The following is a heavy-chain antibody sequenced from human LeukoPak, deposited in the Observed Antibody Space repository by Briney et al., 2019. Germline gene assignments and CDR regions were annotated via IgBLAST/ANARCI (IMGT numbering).Heavy chain of an antibody. CDR2: ISYDGSNK. Sequence: GGSLRLSCAASGFTFSSYAMHWVRQAPGKGLEWVAVISYDGSNKYYADSVKGRFTISRDNSKNTLYLQMNSLRTEDTAMYYCARSYRYSGWKYFDYWGQGTLVTVSS. CDR1: GFTFSSYA. D-gene: IGHD5-12*01. CDR3: ARSYRYSGWKYFDY. J-gene: IGHJ4*02. V-gene: IGHV3-30*04.